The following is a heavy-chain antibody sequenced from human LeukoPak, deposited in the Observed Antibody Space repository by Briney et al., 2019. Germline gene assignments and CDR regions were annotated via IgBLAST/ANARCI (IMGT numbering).Heavy chain of an antibody. CDR2: INPNSGGT. J-gene: IGHJ4*02. CDR1: GYTFTSYY. V-gene: IGHV1-2*02. CDR3: ARDGEWELLGYYFDY. D-gene: IGHD1-26*01. Sequence: ASVKVSCKASGYTFTSYYMHWVRQAPGQGLEWMGWINPNSGGTNYAQKFQGRVTMTRDTSISTAYMELSWLRSDDTAVYYCARDGEWELLGYYFDYWGQGTLVTVSS.